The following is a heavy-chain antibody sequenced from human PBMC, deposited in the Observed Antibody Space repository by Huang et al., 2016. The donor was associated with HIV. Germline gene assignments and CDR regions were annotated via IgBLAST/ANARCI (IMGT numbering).Heavy chain of an antibody. D-gene: IGHD3-3*01. CDR2: IAYDEDNK. CDR3: ARGPIRFLAWLLNFDY. V-gene: IGHV3-30*03. Sequence: QILLIESGGGVVRPGRSLRLSCAASGFTFSSYGMHWVRQAPGMVLEWVAVIAYDEDNKYYADSVRGRFTISRDNSKNTLYLQMNSLRIEDTAVYYCARGPIRFLAWLLNFDYWGQGALVTVSS. J-gene: IGHJ4*02. CDR1: GFTFSSYG.